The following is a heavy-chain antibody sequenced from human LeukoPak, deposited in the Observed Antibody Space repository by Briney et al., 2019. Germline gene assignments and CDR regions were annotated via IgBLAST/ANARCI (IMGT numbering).Heavy chain of an antibody. Sequence: PGRSLRLSCAASGFTFSSYGMHWVRQAPGKGLEWVAVISYDGSNKYYADSVKGRFTISRDNSKNTLYLQMNSLRAEDTAVYYCAKDRRGFMVRGRNYYYGMDVWGKGTTVTVSS. J-gene: IGHJ6*04. D-gene: IGHD3-10*01. CDR2: ISYDGSNK. V-gene: IGHV3-30*18. CDR1: GFTFSSYG. CDR3: AKDRRGFMVRGRNYYYGMDV.